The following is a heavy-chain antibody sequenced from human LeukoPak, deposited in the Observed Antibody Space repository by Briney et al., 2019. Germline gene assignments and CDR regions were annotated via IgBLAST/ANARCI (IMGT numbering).Heavy chain of an antibody. V-gene: IGHV4-34*01. CDR1: GGSFSGYY. D-gene: IGHD5-12*01. CDR3: ARLPVAYYYYYYMDV. J-gene: IGHJ6*03. Sequence: SETLSPTCAVYGGSFSGYYWSWIRQPPGKGLEWIGEINHSGSTNYNPSLKSRVTISVDTSKNQFSLKLSSVTAADTAVYYCARLPVAYYYYYYMDVWGKGTTVTVSS. CDR2: INHSGST.